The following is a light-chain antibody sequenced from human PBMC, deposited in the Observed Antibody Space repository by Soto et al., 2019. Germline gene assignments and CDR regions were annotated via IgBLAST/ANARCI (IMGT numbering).Light chain of an antibody. Sequence: NFMLTQPHSVSESPGKTVTISCTRSSGSIASNYVQWYQQRPGSAPTTVIYEDNERPSGVPDRFSGSIDRSSNSASLTISGLKTDDEAAYYCQSYDSSSYVFVSGTKLTV. J-gene: IGLJ1*01. CDR3: QSYDSSSYV. CDR2: EDN. CDR1: SGSIASNY. V-gene: IGLV6-57*04.